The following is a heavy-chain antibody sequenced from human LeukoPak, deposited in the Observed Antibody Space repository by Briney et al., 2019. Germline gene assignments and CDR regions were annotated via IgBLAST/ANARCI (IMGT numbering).Heavy chain of an antibody. J-gene: IGHJ6*02. CDR1: GYTSTSYD. D-gene: IGHD1-26*01. CDR2: MNPNGGST. Sequence: ASVKVSCKSSGYTSTSYDINWVRQATGQGLEWMGWMNPNGGSTGYARKFQGRVTMTRNTSIRTAYMELSSLTSEDTAVYYCVRVQSGSYARYGMDVWGQGTTVTVSS. V-gene: IGHV1-8*01. CDR3: VRVQSGSYARYGMDV.